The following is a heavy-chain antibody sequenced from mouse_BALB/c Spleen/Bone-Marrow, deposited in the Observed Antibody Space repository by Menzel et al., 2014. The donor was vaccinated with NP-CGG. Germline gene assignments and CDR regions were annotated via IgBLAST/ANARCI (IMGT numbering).Heavy chain of an antibody. CDR3: AYGNYESYVFDS. V-gene: IGHV1-69*02. CDR1: AYTFTSYW. J-gene: IGHJ2*01. CDR2: IDPSDSET. D-gene: IGHD2-1*01. Sequence: VQLQQSAAELVKPGAPVKLSCKASAYTFTSYWMNWVKQRPGRGLEWIGRIDPSDSETHYNQNFKDKATLTVDRSSSTAFIQLSSLTSDYSTVYYCAYGNYESYVFDSWGQGTTLTVPS.